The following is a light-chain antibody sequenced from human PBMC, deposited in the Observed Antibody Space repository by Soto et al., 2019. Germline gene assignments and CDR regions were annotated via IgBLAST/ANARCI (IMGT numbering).Light chain of an antibody. CDR3: QQYSSSRT. V-gene: IGKV3-20*01. CDR1: QSVSSNH. Sequence: DIVLTQSLGTLSLSPWERATLYCRASQSVSSNHLAWYQQKPGQATRLLIYGGSSRATGIPVRFSGSGSETDFTLTITRLEPEDFAMYYCQQYSSSRTFGQGTKVDIK. J-gene: IGKJ1*01. CDR2: GGS.